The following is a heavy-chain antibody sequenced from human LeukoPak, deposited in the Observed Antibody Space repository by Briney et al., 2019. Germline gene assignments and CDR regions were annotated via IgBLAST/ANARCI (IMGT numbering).Heavy chain of an antibody. Sequence: PRGSLRLSCAASGFTFSSYWMSWVRQAPGKGLEWVANIKQDGSEKYYVDSVKGRFTISRDNAKNSLYLQMNSLRAEDTAVYYCAREGAVAVFDYWGQGTLVTVSS. J-gene: IGHJ4*02. D-gene: IGHD6-19*01. CDR2: IKQDGSEK. CDR1: GFTFSSYW. V-gene: IGHV3-7*05. CDR3: AREGAVAVFDY.